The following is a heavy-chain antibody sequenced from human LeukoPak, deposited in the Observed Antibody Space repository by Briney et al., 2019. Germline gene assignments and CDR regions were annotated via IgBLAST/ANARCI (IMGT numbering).Heavy chain of an antibody. CDR3: AKDDGLAAAGTSFDH. Sequence: GGSLRLSCAASGFTVSSNYMSWVRQAPGKGLEWVSVIYSGGSTYYADSVKGRFTISRDNSKNTLYLQMNSLRAEDTAVYYCAKDDGLAAAGTSFDHWGQGTLVTVSS. V-gene: IGHV3-66*01. CDR2: IYSGGST. D-gene: IGHD6-13*01. CDR1: GFTVSSNY. J-gene: IGHJ4*02.